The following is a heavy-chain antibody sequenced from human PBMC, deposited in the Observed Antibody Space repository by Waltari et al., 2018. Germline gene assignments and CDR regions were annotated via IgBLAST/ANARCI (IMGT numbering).Heavy chain of an antibody. D-gene: IGHD1-1*01. J-gene: IGHJ4*02. V-gene: IGHV3-13*01. Sequence: EVQLVGSGGGLVQPGGSLRLSCAASECTFSSYDMHCVRQATGKGLEWVSAIGPAGDTYYPGSVKGRFTISRENAKNSLYLQMNSLRAGDTAVYYCAREYQAGTFDYWGQGTLVTVSS. CDR1: ECTFSSYD. CDR2: IGPAGDT. CDR3: AREYQAGTFDY.